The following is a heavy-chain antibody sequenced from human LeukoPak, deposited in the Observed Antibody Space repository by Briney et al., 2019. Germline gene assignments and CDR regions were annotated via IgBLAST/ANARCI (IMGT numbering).Heavy chain of an antibody. CDR1: GFTFSTYW. J-gene: IGHJ4*02. CDR2: ISGDGTTT. D-gene: IGHD1-20*01. Sequence: GGSLRLSCAASGFTFSTYWMHWVRQVPGKGLVWASRISGDGTTTSYADSVKGRFTISRDNAKSTLYLQMNSLRAEDAAVYYCARVLYNWNDCLDYWGQGTLVTVSS. V-gene: IGHV3-74*01. CDR3: ARVLYNWNDCLDY.